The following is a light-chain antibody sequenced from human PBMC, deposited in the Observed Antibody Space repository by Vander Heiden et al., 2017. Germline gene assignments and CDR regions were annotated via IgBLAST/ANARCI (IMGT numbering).Light chain of an antibody. CDR1: SSDIGGYSY. J-gene: IGLJ1*01. V-gene: IGLV2-14*01. Sequence: QSALTQPASVSGSPGLSITISCTGTSSDIGGYSYVSWYQRHPGKAPKLIIYDVDSRPSGVSNRFSGSKSGKTASLTISGLQAEDEAEYYCSSYTTSGTFPYVFGDGTQVTVL. CDR2: DVD. CDR3: SSYTTSGTFPYV.